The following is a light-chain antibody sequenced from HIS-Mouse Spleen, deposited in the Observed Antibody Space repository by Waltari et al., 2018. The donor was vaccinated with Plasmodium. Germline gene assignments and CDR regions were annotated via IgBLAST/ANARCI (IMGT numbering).Light chain of an antibody. CDR1: QSVSSN. V-gene: IGKV3-15*01. Sequence: EIVMTPSPATLSVSPRESATLSCRASQSVSSNLAWYQQKPGQAPRLLIYGASTRATGIPARFSGSGSGTEFTLTISSLQSEDFAVYYCQQYNNWSFTFGPGTKVDIK. CDR2: GAS. CDR3: QQYNNWSFT. J-gene: IGKJ3*01.